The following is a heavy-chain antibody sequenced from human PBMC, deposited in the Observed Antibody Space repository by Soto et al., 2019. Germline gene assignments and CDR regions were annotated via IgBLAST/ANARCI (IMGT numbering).Heavy chain of an antibody. D-gene: IGHD6-13*01. J-gene: IGHJ4*02. Sequence: EASVKVSCKASGYTFTSYGISWVRQAPGQGLEWMGWISAYNGNTNYAQKLQGRVTMTTDTSTSTAYMELGSLRSDDTAVYYCARGRAAAGTIWVSPVRPESLYYFDYWGQGTLVTVSS. CDR3: ARGRAAAGTIWVSPVRPESLYYFDY. CDR1: GYTFTSYG. V-gene: IGHV1-18*01. CDR2: ISAYNGNT.